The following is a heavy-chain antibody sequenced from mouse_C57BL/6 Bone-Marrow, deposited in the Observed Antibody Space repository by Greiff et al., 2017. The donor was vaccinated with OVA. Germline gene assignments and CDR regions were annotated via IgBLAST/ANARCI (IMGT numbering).Heavy chain of an antibody. Sequence: VQLQQSGAELVRPGTSVKLSCKASGYTFTNYWIGWAKQRPGHGLEWIGYIYPGGGSTNYNEKVKGKVTLTADKSSSTAYMQFSSLTSEDSDVYYGARSGYYGKRLRWYAMDYWGQGTSVTVSS. CDR2: IYPGGGST. D-gene: IGHD2-1*01. V-gene: IGHV1-63*01. CDR1: GYTFTNYW. CDR3: ARSGYYGKRLRWYAMDY. J-gene: IGHJ4*01.